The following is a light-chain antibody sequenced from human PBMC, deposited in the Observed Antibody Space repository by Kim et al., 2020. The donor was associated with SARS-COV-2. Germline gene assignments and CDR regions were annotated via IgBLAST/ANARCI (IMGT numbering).Light chain of an antibody. CDR2: ATS. Sequence: PGERATLSCRASQSVSSSHSAWYQHKPGQAPRLLIYATSSRATGIPDRFSGSGSGTDFTLTISRLEPEEFAVYYCQQYGNSRWTFGQGTKV. J-gene: IGKJ1*01. CDR3: QQYGNSRWT. CDR1: QSVSSSH. V-gene: IGKV3-20*01.